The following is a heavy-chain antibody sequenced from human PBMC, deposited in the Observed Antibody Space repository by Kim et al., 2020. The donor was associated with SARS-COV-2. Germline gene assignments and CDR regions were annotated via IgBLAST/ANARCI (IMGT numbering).Heavy chain of an antibody. CDR1: GFTFSSYA. D-gene: IGHD6-19*01. CDR3: AKGYSSGWYHWYFDL. V-gene: IGHV3-23*01. J-gene: IGHJ2*01. Sequence: GGSLRLSCAASGFTFSSYAMSWVRQAPGKGLEWVSAISGSGGSTYYADSVKGRFTISRDNSKNTLYLQMNSLRAEDTAVYYCAKGYSSGWYHWYFDLWGRGTLVTVSS. CDR2: ISGSGGST.